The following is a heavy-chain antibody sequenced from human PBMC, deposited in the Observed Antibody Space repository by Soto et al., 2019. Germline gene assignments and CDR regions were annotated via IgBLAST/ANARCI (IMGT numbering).Heavy chain of an antibody. Sequence: QVQLVQSGAEVKKPGASVKVSCKASGYTFTSYDINWVRQATGQGLEWMGWMNPNSGNTGYAQKFQCRGTMTRNTSKSTAYMELSSLRSEDTAVYYCARLWGCSSTSSYGQFDYWGQGTLVTVSS. J-gene: IGHJ4*02. D-gene: IGHD2-2*01. CDR3: ARLWGCSSTSSYGQFDY. V-gene: IGHV1-8*01. CDR1: GYTFTSYD. CDR2: MNPNSGNT.